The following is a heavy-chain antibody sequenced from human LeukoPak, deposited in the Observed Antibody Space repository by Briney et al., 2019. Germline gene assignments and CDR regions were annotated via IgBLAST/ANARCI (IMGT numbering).Heavy chain of an antibody. Sequence: SETLSLTCTVSGGSLSGYYWSWIRQPPGKGLEWIGYIYYRGSTNYNPSLKSRVTISIDTSENQYSLKLSSVTAADTALYYCARGNAYNVYWGQGTLVTVSS. D-gene: IGHD5-24*01. CDR2: IYYRGST. V-gene: IGHV4-59*01. J-gene: IGHJ4*02. CDR1: GGSLSGYY. CDR3: ARGNAYNVY.